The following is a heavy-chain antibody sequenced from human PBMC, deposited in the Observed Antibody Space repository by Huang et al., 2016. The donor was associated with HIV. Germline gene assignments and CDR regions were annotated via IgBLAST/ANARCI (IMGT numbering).Heavy chain of an antibody. V-gene: IGHV4-39*02. CDR2: IYYSGST. Sequence: VSGGSIRSDNYYWGWIRQPPGKGLEWIGSIYYSGSTYYNPSLKRRVTITVDTSKNHFSRRMRSVTAADTAVYYCARLPGSITMIRGVITDPYWGQGTLVTVSS. CDR1: GGSIRSDNYY. J-gene: IGHJ4*02. CDR3: ARLPGSITMIRGVITDPY. D-gene: IGHD3-10*01.